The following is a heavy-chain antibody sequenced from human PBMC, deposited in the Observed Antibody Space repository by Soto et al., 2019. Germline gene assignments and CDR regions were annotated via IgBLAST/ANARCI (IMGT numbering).Heavy chain of an antibody. CDR2: IKSKTDGGTT. V-gene: IGHV3-15*07. Sequence: EVQLVESGGGLVKPGGCLRLSCAASGFTFSNAWMNWVRQAPGKGLEWVGRIKSKTDGGTTNYAAPVKGRFTISRDDSKNTLYRQTNTLKTQDTAVYYCTKDQVPPPDEWLVIDYWGQGTLVTVSS. CDR1: GFTFSNAW. J-gene: IGHJ4*02. D-gene: IGHD6-19*01. CDR3: TKDQVPPPDEWLVIDY.